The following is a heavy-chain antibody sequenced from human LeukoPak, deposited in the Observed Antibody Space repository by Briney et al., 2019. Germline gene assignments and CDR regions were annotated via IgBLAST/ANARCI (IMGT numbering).Heavy chain of an antibody. CDR2: INHSGST. J-gene: IGHJ4*02. V-gene: IGHV4-34*01. CDR3: ARSSVQFGTATHFDY. CDR1: GVSFSGYY. D-gene: IGHD3-10*01. Sequence: SETLSLTCAVYGVSFSGYYWSWIRQPPGKGLEWIGEINHSGSTNYNPSLKSRVTISIDTSKNQFSLNLSSVTAADTAVYYCARSSVQFGTATHFDYWGQGTLVTVSS.